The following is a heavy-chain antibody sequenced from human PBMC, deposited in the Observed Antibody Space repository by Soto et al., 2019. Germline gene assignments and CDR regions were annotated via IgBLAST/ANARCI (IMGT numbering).Heavy chain of an antibody. J-gene: IGHJ6*02. V-gene: IGHV3-30-3*01. D-gene: IGHD6-13*01. CDR3: ARSIAAAGAAYYYYGMDV. Sequence: GGSLRLSCAASGFTYSTYTMHWVRQAPGKGLEWVAVISYDGNNKFYADSVKGRFTISRDSTKQTLYLQMNSLRPDDTAMYYCARSIAAAGAAYYYYGMDVWGQGTTVTVSS. CDR1: GFTYSTYT. CDR2: ISYDGNNK.